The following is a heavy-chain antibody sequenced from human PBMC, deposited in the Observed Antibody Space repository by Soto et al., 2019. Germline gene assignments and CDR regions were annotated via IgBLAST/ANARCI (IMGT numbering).Heavy chain of an antibody. V-gene: IGHV4-34*01. CDR3: ARSIAAAGDYYYYYMDV. CDR2: INHSGST. CDR1: GGSFSGYY. Sequence: PSETLSLTCAVYGGSFSGYYWSWIRQPPGKGLEWIGEINHSGSTNYNPSLKSRVTISVDTSKNQFSLKLSSVTAADTAVYYCARSIAAAGDYYYYYMDVWGKGTTVTVSS. J-gene: IGHJ6*03. D-gene: IGHD6-13*01.